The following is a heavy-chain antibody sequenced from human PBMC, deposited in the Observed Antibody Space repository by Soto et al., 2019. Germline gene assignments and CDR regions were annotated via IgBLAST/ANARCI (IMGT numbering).Heavy chain of an antibody. CDR1: GFTFGSYA. CDR3: AGVEDAGGSFYD. Sequence: QVHLVESGGGVVQPGRSLRLSSAASGFTFGSYAMHWVRQAPGGALEWVAVISYDGFNRYYAESVKGRFTISRDNSKNTLYLQMDNLKPDDASVYFCAGVEDAGGSFYDWGQGTLVTVSS. CDR2: ISYDGFNR. D-gene: IGHD1-26*01. V-gene: IGHV3-30*01. J-gene: IGHJ4*02.